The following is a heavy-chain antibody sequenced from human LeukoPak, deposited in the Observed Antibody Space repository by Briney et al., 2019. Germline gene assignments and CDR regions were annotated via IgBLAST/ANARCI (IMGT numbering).Heavy chain of an antibody. D-gene: IGHD3-22*01. CDR1: GFTFSSYA. V-gene: IGHV3-23*01. CDR3: AKGSYYDSSGSFYFDY. CDR2: ISGSGDNT. J-gene: IGHJ4*02. Sequence: GGSLRLSCAASGFTFSSYAMSWVRQAPGKGLEWVSGISGSGDNTYYADSVKGQFTISRGNSKNTLYVQVNSLGTEDTAAYYCAKGSYYDSSGSFYFDYWGQGTLVTVSS.